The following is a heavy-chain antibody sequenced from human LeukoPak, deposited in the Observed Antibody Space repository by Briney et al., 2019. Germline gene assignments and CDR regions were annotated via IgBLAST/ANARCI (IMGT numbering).Heavy chain of an antibody. CDR1: GGSISSSSYY. V-gene: IGHV4-39*07. Sequence: SETLSLTCTVSGGSISSSSYYWGWIRQPPGKGLEWIGSIYYSGSTYYNPSLKSRVTISVDTSKNQLSLKLSSVTAADTAVYYCARVSSGWPRFHDAFDIWGQGTMVTVSS. J-gene: IGHJ3*02. CDR2: IYYSGST. D-gene: IGHD6-19*01. CDR3: ARVSSGWPRFHDAFDI.